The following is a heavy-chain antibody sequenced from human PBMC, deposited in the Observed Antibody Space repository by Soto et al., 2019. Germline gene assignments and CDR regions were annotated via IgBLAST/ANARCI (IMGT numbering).Heavy chain of an antibody. J-gene: IGHJ3*02. Sequence: GGSLRLSCAASGFTFSSYAMSWVRQAPGKGLEWVSAISGSGGSTYYADSVKGRFTISRDNSKNTLYLQMNSLRAEDTAVYYCAKRDRDYYDSSGYKGPHGFDIWGQGTMVTVSS. CDR2: ISGSGGST. V-gene: IGHV3-23*01. D-gene: IGHD3-22*01. CDR1: GFTFSSYA. CDR3: AKRDRDYYDSSGYKGPHGFDI.